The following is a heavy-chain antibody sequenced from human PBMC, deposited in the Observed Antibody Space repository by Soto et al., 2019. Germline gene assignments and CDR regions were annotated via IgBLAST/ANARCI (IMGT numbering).Heavy chain of an antibody. J-gene: IGHJ4*02. CDR3: AREGRSGTYAY. V-gene: IGHV3-33*01. CDR2: IWYDGSNK. Sequence: QVQLVESGGGVVQPGRSLRLSCAASGFTFSSYGMHWVRQAPGKGLEWVAVIWYDGSNKYYADSVKGRFTISRDNSKNTLYLQMNSLRAEDTAVYYCAREGRSGTYAYWGQGTLVTVSS. D-gene: IGHD3-10*01. CDR1: GFTFSSYG.